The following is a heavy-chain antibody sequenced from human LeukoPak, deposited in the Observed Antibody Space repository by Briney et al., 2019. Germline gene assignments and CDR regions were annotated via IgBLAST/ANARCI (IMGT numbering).Heavy chain of an antibody. V-gene: IGHV3-21*01. J-gene: IGHJ4*02. Sequence: GGSLRLSCAGSGFTFSSFGMNWVRQAPGKGLEGVSSISNSGSYIYYADSVKGRFSISRDNAKNSLFLQMNSLRAEDTGVYYCARAAIRAGSYCFDYWGQGTLVTVSS. CDR2: ISNSGSYI. D-gene: IGHD6-19*01. CDR1: GFTFSSFG. CDR3: ARAAIRAGSYCFDY.